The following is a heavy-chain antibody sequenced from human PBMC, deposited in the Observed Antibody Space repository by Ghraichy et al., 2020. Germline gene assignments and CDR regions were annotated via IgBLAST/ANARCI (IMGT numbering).Heavy chain of an antibody. CDR3: ARTLSSFKPDAFDI. Sequence: GGSLRLSCAASGFTFSSYGMHWVRQAPGKGLEWVAVIWYDGSNKYYADSVKGQFTISRDNSKNTLYLQMNSLRAEDTAVYYCARTLSSFKPDAFDIWGQGTMVTVSS. V-gene: IGHV3-33*01. CDR1: GFTFSSYG. J-gene: IGHJ3*02. D-gene: IGHD1-14*01. CDR2: IWYDGSNK.